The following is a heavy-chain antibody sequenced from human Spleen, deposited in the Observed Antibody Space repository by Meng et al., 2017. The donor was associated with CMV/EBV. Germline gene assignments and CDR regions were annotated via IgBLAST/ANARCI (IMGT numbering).Heavy chain of an antibody. J-gene: IGHJ4*02. V-gene: IGHV4-39*07. CDR1: GGSISSSSYY. CDR3: ARDIRVDYDSSAYYFSYFDL. CDR2: IYYSGST. D-gene: IGHD3-22*01. Sequence: SETLSLTCTVSGGSISSSSYYWGWIRQPPGKGLEWIGSIYYSGSTYYNPSLKSRVTISVDTSKNQFSLKLTSVTAADTAVYYCARDIRVDYDSSAYYFSYFDLWGQGKLVTVSS.